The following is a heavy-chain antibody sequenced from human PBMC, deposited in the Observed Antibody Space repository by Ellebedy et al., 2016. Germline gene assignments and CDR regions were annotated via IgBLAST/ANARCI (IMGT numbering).Heavy chain of an antibody. D-gene: IGHD5-12*01. CDR1: GYSISSGYY. Sequence: SETLSLTXTVSGYSISSGYYWGWIRQPPGKGLEWIGSIYHSGSTYYNPSLKSRVTISVDTSKNQFSLKLSSVTAADTAVYYCARESNVAKPFDYWGQGTLVTVSS. V-gene: IGHV4-38-2*02. J-gene: IGHJ4*02. CDR2: IYHSGST. CDR3: ARESNVAKPFDY.